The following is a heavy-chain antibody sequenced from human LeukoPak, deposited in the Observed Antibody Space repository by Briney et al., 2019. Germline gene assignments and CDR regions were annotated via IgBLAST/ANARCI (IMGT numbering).Heavy chain of an antibody. CDR3: AKDRWEPYYFDY. D-gene: IGHD1-26*01. CDR2: ISYDGSNK. Sequence: PGGSLRLSCAASGFTFSSYGMHWVRQAPGKGLEWVAVISYDGSNKYYADSVKGRFTISRDNSKYTLYLQMNSLRAEDTAVYYCAKDRWEPYYFDYWGQGTLVTVSS. CDR1: GFTFSSYG. V-gene: IGHV3-30*18. J-gene: IGHJ4*02.